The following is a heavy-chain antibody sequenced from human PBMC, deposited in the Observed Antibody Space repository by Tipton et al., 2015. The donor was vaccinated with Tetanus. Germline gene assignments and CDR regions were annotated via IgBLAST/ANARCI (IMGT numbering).Heavy chain of an antibody. CDR1: GFPFSSYA. V-gene: IGHV3-30*04. D-gene: IGHD1/OR15-1a*01. CDR3: ARDYSYSSVTGSTMHY. J-gene: IGHJ4*02. CDR2: VSYDGSKK. Sequence: QVQLVQSGGGVVQPGRSLRLSCAASGFPFSSYAMHWVRQAPGKGLEWVAVVSYDGSKKYYADSVKGRFTISRDNSKNTLYVQMNSLRVEDTAVYYCARDYSYSSVTGSTMHYWGQGTPVTVSS.